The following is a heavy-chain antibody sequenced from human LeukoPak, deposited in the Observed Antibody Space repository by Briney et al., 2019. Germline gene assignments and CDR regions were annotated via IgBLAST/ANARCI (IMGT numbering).Heavy chain of an antibody. Sequence: PGGSLRLSCAASGFTFDDYGMSWVRQAPGKGLEWVSGINWNGGNIGYADSVKGRLTISRDNAKNSLYLQMNSLRTEDTAVYYCAKDPSNGGDYWGQGTLVTVSS. CDR1: GFTFDDYG. J-gene: IGHJ4*02. CDR3: AKDPSNGGDY. D-gene: IGHD2-8*01. V-gene: IGHV3-20*04. CDR2: INWNGGNI.